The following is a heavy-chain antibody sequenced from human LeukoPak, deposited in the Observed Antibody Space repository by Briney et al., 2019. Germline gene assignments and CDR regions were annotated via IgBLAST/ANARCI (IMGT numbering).Heavy chain of an antibody. CDR1: GGSISSGGYS. CDR2: IYHSGST. V-gene: IGHV4-30-2*01. J-gene: IGHJ4*02. Sequence: SETLSLTCAVSGGSISSGGYSWSWIRQPPGKGLEWIGYIYHSGSTYYNPSLKSRVTISVDRSKNQFSLKLSSATAADTAVYYCAREAVPATFDYWGRGTLVTVSS. CDR3: AREAVPATFDY. D-gene: IGHD2-2*01.